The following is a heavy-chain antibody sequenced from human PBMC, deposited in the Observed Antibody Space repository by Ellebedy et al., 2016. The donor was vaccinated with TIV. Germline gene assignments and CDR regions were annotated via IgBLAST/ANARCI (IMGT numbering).Heavy chain of an antibody. CDR1: GFTCGDYA. J-gene: IGHJ6*02. V-gene: IGHV3-49*04. Sequence: GGSLRLXXTASGFTCGDYAMSRVRQAPGKGLEWVSYIRSKAYGGTTEYAASVKGRFTISRDDSKSIAYLQMNSLKAEDTAVYYCTRDLTTLAAAGTGIYYYTMDVWGQGTTVTVSS. CDR2: IRSKAYGGTT. CDR3: TRDLTTLAAAGTGIYYYTMDV. D-gene: IGHD6-13*01.